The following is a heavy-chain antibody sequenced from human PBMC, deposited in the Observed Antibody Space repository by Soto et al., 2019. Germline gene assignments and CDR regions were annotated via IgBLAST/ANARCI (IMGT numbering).Heavy chain of an antibody. CDR2: INHSGST. CDR3: ARGLKYCSSTSCPHYYYYYYMDV. V-gene: IGHV4-34*01. Sequence: SETLSLTCAVYGGSFSGYYWSWIRQPPGKGLEWIGEINHSGSTNYNPSLKSRVTISVDTSKNQFSLKLSSVTAADTAVYYCARGLKYCSSTSCPHYYYYYYMDVWGKGTTVTVSS. D-gene: IGHD2-2*01. CDR1: GGSFSGYY. J-gene: IGHJ6*03.